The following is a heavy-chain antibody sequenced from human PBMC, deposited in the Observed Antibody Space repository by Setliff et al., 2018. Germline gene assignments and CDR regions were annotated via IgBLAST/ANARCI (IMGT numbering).Heavy chain of an antibody. D-gene: IGHD2-15*01. CDR2: IYYSGNT. J-gene: IGHJ5*02. CDR1: GGSMIGGHYY. Sequence: SETLSLTCTVSGGSMIGGHYYWSWIRQLPGKGLEWIAYIYYSGNTYYNPSLKSRVTISVDTSKDQFSLKINSVTAADTAVYYCARGHCSSGECPNYFDPWGQGTQVTVS. V-gene: IGHV4-31*03. CDR3: ARGHCSSGECPNYFDP.